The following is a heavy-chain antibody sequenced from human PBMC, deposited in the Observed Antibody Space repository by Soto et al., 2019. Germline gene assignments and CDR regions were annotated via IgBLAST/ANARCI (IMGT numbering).Heavy chain of an antibody. V-gene: IGHV4-59*08. CDR3: ARLVWSYGTWFDP. Sequence: PSETLSLTRTVSGASISSYYWSWIRPPPGKGLEWIGYIYYSGSTNYNPSLKSRVTISVDTSKNQFSLKLSSVTAADTAVYYCARLVWSYGTWFDPWGQGTLVTVSS. CDR2: IYYSGST. J-gene: IGHJ5*02. D-gene: IGHD5-18*01. CDR1: GASISSYY.